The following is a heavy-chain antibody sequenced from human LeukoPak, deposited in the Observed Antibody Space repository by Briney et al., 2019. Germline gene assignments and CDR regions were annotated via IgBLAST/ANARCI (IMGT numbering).Heavy chain of an antibody. V-gene: IGHV4-4*07. Sequence: SETLSLTRTVSGGSISRYYWSWIRQPAGKGLEWIGRIYNGGIITYNPSLKRRVTMSIDTSKNQFSLKLSSVTAADTAVYYCARDLIYYDSSGYHNDAFDIWGQGTMVTVSS. CDR1: GGSISRYY. D-gene: IGHD3-22*01. CDR2: IYNGGII. J-gene: IGHJ3*02. CDR3: ARDLIYYDSSGYHNDAFDI.